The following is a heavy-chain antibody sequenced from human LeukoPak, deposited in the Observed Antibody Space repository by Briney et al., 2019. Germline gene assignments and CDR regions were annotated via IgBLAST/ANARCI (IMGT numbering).Heavy chain of an antibody. J-gene: IGHJ4*02. CDR2: INQDGSEK. Sequence: PGGSLRLSCAASGFTFSSYWMSWVRQAPGKGLEWVANINQDGSEKYYVDSVKGRFTISRDNAKNSLYLQMNSLRAEDTAVYYCARSFLSIAAAATDYWGQGTLVTVSS. CDR1: GFTFSSYW. D-gene: IGHD6-13*01. CDR3: ARSFLSIAAAATDY. V-gene: IGHV3-7*01.